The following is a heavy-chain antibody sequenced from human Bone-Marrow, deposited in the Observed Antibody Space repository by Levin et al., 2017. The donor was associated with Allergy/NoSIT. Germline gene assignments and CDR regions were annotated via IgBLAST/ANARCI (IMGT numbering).Heavy chain of an antibody. J-gene: IGHJ4*02. CDR3: AKGLWFGDS. Sequence: PGGSLRLSCAASGFTFSSYGMHWVRQAPGKGLEWVAVISYDGSNKYYADSVKGRFTISRDNSKNTLYLQMNSLRAEDTAVYYCAKGLWFGDSWGQGTLVTVSS. CDR2: ISYDGSNK. D-gene: IGHD3-10*01. V-gene: IGHV3-30*18. CDR1: GFTFSSYG.